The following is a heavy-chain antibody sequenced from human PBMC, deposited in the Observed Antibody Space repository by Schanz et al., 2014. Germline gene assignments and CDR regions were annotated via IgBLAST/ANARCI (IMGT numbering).Heavy chain of an antibody. V-gene: IGHV1-24*01. Sequence: QVDLIQTGAEVGKPGASVKVSCKVSGYRVRDVSIHWVRAVPGRGLQWLGGFDLEQGHTIYAHEFQGRVIMTEDTSTDTAYLELSSLTSDCTAVYYCTFPTGPFYGSGSCFNYWGPGTLVTVSS. CDR1: GYRVRDVS. J-gene: IGHJ4*02. D-gene: IGHD3-10*01. CDR3: TFPTGPFYGSGSCFNY. CDR2: FDLEQGHT.